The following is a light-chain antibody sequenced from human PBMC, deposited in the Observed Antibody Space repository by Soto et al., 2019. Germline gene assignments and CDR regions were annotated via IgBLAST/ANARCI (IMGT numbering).Light chain of an antibody. J-gene: IGKJ1*01. Sequence: DIQMTQSPSSLSASVGDRVTITCRASQASRNDLAWYQQKPGRGPQRLIYGSSSLQRGVPSRFSGRGSGTEFTLTISSVQPEDFATYTCLQHNVFPRTFGQGTKVEIK. CDR2: GSS. CDR3: LQHNVFPRT. V-gene: IGKV1-17*01. CDR1: QASRND.